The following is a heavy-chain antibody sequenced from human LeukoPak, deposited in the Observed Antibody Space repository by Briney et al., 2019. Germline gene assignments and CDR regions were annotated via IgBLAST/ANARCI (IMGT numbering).Heavy chain of an antibody. D-gene: IGHD5-24*01. J-gene: IGHJ4*02. CDR2: ISGSGGST. Sequence: GGSLRLSCAASGFTFSSYAMSWVRQAPGKGLEWVSAISGSGGSTYYADSVKGRFTISRDNSKSTLYLQMNSLRAEDTAVYYCAKDQGDGYNFWDYWGQGTLVTVSS. CDR1: GFTFSSYA. V-gene: IGHV3-23*01. CDR3: AKDQGDGYNFWDY.